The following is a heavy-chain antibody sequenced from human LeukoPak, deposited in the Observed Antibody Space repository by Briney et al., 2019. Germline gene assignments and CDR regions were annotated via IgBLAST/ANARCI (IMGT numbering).Heavy chain of an antibody. V-gene: IGHV4-61*01. J-gene: IGHJ3*02. CDR1: GVSINTCCYY. CDR3: ARADKYYDLLTGFYGPLGAFDI. CDR2: IYYSGST. D-gene: IGHD3-9*01. Sequence: PSETLSLTCDVSGVSINTCCYYWTWIRQPPGKGLEWIGYIYYSGSTNYNPSLKSRVTISVDTSKNQFSLKLSSVTATDTAVYYCARADKYYDLLTGFYGPLGAFDIWGQGTMVTVSS.